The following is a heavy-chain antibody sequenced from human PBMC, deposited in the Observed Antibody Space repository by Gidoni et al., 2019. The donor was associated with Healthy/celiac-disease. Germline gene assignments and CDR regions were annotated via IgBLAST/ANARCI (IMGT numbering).Heavy chain of an antibody. CDR1: GYSFTSYW. CDR2: IYPGDSDT. J-gene: IGHJ4*02. Sequence: EVQLVQSGAEVKKPGESLKISCKGSGYSFTSYWIGWVRQMPGKGLEWMGIIYPGDSDTRDSPSFQGQVTISADKSISTAYLQWSSLKASDTAMYYCARWSPYGDYLSYYFDYWGQGTLVTVSS. D-gene: IGHD4-17*01. V-gene: IGHV5-51*01. CDR3: ARWSPYGDYLSYYFDY.